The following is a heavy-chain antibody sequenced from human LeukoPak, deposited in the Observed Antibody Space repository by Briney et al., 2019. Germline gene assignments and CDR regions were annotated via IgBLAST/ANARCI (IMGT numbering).Heavy chain of an antibody. D-gene: IGHD3-16*01. Sequence: ASVKVSCKASGYTFTSYYMHWVRQAPGQGLEWMGIINPSGGSTSYAQKFQGRVTMTRDTSTSTVYMELSSLRSEDTAVYYCAREEGVWGETNWFDPWGQGTLSPSPQ. V-gene: IGHV1-46*01. CDR3: AREEGVWGETNWFDP. CDR2: INPSGGST. J-gene: IGHJ5*02. CDR1: GYTFTSYY.